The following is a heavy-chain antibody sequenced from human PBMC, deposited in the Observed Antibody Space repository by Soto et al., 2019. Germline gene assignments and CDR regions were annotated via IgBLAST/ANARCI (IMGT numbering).Heavy chain of an antibody. V-gene: IGHV4-31*03. CDR1: GGSISSGGYY. Sequence: PSETLSLTCTVSGGSISSGGYYWSWIRQHPGKGLEWIGYIYYSGSTYYNPSLKSRVTISVDTSKNQFSLKLSSVTAADTAVYYCARGRPPTPLEWLPDFDYWGQGTLVTVSS. D-gene: IGHD3-3*01. J-gene: IGHJ4*02. CDR3: ARGRPPTPLEWLPDFDY. CDR2: IYYSGST.